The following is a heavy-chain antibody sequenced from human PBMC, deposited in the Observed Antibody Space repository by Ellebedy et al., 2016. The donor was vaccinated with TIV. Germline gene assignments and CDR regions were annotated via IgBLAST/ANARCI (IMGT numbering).Heavy chain of an antibody. CDR2: IYYSGST. V-gene: IGHV4-31*03. CDR1: GDSISSTIYY. D-gene: IGHD5-18*01. Sequence: SETLSLTXTVSGDSISSTIYYWNWIRQLPGKGLEWIGYIYYSGSTYYNPSLKSRGTISIDTSKNQFSLELTSVTAADMAVYFCAREDRGYSYGGPIDYWGQGTLVTVSS. CDR3: AREDRGYSYGGPIDY. J-gene: IGHJ4*02.